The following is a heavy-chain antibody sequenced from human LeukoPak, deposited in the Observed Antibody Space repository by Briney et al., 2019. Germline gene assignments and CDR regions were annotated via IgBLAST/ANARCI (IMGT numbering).Heavy chain of an antibody. J-gene: IGHJ1*01. CDR3: AHERGIAAAGTVYFQH. D-gene: IGHD6-13*01. Sequence: GGSLRLSCAASGFTFSSYAMHWVRQAPGKGLEWVAVISYDGSNKYYADSVKGRFTISRDNSKNTLYLQMNSLRAEDTAEYYCAHERGIAAAGTVYFQHWGQGTLVTVSS. CDR1: GFTFSSYA. V-gene: IGHV3-30*04. CDR2: ISYDGSNK.